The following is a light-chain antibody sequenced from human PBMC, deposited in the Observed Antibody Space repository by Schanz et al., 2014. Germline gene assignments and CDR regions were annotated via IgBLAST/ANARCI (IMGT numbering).Light chain of an antibody. CDR3: SSYTSSSTLV. Sequence: QSALTQPASLSGSPGQSITISCTGTTSDIGGYNFVSWYQQHPGKAPKLMIYDDVNRPSGVSDRFSGSKSGNTASLTISGLQAEDEADYYCSSYTSSSTLVFGGGTKLTVL. CDR2: DDV. V-gene: IGLV2-14*03. CDR1: TSDIGGYNF. J-gene: IGLJ3*02.